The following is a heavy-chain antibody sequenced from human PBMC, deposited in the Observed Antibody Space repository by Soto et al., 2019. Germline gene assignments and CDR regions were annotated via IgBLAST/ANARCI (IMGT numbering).Heavy chain of an antibody. CDR1: GFTFSDYY. CDR3: AKSFSSNWYDYFDF. J-gene: IGHJ4*02. Sequence: GGSLRLSCAASGFTFSDYYMSWIRQAPGKGLEWVSYISSSGSTIYYADSVKGRFTISRDNAKNTLYLQMNSLRAEDTALYYCAKSFSSNWYDYFDFWGQGSLVTVSS. D-gene: IGHD6-13*01. V-gene: IGHV3-11*01. CDR2: ISSSGSTI.